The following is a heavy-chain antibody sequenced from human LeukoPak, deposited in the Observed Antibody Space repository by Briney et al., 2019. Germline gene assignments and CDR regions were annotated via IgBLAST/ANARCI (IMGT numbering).Heavy chain of an antibody. V-gene: IGHV3-11*01. Sequence: PGGSLRLSCAASGFTFSHYYMSWIRQAPGKGLEWVSHIGSSDSATYYADSVKGRFTISRDNAENSLYLQMNSLGAEDTAVYYCARSRYSSAWSYWYFDLWGRGTLVTVSS. CDR3: ARSRYSSAWSYWYFDL. D-gene: IGHD6-19*01. J-gene: IGHJ2*01. CDR2: IGSSDSAT. CDR1: GFTFSHYY.